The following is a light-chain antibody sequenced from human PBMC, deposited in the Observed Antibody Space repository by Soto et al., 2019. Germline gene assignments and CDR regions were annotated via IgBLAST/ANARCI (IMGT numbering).Light chain of an antibody. V-gene: IGKV3-20*01. CDR1: QSLSSSY. Sequence: EIVMTHSPATLSVSPWEIATLSCRASQSLSSSYLAWYQQKPGQAPRLLIYASSSRATGIPDRFSGSGSGTDFTLTISRLEPEDFAVYYCQQCGISPRTFGQGTKVDIK. CDR2: ASS. CDR3: QQCGISPRT. J-gene: IGKJ1*01.